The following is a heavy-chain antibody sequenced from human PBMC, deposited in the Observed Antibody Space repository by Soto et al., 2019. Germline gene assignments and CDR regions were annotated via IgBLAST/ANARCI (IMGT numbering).Heavy chain of an antibody. J-gene: IGHJ6*02. CDR3: AYGSGWWRLDV. CDR1: GGSINNGYW. CDR2: KHHSGST. D-gene: IGHD6-19*01. Sequence: QVHLQESGPGLVKPSGTLSLTCGVSGGSINNGYWWTWVRQPPGKGLEWIGEKHHSGSTNYNLSLTSRVSMSLAKSKNQSSLILSSVTAADTAVYFCAYGSGWWRLDVWGQGTTVTFS. V-gene: IGHV4-4*02.